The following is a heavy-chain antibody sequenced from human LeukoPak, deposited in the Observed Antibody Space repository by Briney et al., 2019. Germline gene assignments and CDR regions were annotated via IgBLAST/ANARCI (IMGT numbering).Heavy chain of an antibody. V-gene: IGHV3-30*02. CDR2: IRYDGSNK. CDR1: GFTFSSYG. D-gene: IGHD6-19*01. CDR3: AKAGFTVAGPKQ. J-gene: IGHJ1*01. Sequence: TGGSLRLSCAASGFTFSSYGMHWVRQAPGKGLEWVAFIRYDGSNKYYADSVKGRFTISRDNSKNTLYLQMNSLRAEDTAVYYWAKAGFTVAGPKQRGPGNLVTASS.